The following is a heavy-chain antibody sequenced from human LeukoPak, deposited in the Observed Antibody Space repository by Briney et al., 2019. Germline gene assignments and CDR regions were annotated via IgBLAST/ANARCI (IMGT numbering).Heavy chain of an antibody. CDR1: GGSFSGYY. Sequence: SETLSLTCAVYGGSFSGYYWSWIRQPPGKGLEWIGEINHSGSTNYNPSLKSRVTISVDTSKNQFSPKLSSVTAADTAVYYCARGCPRSEDWFDPWGQGTLVTVSS. J-gene: IGHJ5*02. CDR2: INHSGST. CDR3: ARGCPRSEDWFDP. V-gene: IGHV4-34*01.